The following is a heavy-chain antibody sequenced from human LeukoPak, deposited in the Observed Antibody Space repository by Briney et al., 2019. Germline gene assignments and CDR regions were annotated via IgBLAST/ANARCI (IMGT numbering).Heavy chain of an antibody. CDR2: ISYGGNT. CDR3: ARQDHYDSSGYYAY. Sequence: LRLSCAASGFTFSSYSMNWVRQSPGKGLEWIGYISYGGNTYYNPSLKSRVTISQDTSKNQFSLKLTSVTAADTAVYYCARQDHYDSSGYYAYWGQGTLVTVSS. J-gene: IGHJ4*02. CDR1: GFTFSSYS. D-gene: IGHD3-22*01. V-gene: IGHV4-30-4*08.